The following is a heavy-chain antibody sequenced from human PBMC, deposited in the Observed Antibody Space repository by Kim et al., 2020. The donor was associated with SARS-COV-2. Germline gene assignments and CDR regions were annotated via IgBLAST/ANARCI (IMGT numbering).Heavy chain of an antibody. Sequence: SVKGRFTISRDNSKNTLYLQMNSLRAEDTAVYYCAKDVGPTGYSSGWFYYWGQGTLVTVSS. D-gene: IGHD6-19*01. CDR3: AKDVGPTGYSSGWFYY. V-gene: IGHV3-23*01. J-gene: IGHJ4*02.